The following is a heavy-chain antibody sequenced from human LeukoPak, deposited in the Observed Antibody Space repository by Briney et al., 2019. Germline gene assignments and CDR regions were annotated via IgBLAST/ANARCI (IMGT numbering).Heavy chain of an antibody. CDR2: ISYDGSNK. Sequence: GGSLRLSCAASGFTFSSYGMHWVRQAPGKGLEWVAVISYDGSNKYYADSVKGRFTISRDNAKNSLYLQMNSLRAEDTAVYYCARELFGSGSYASYWGQGTLVTVSS. D-gene: IGHD3-10*01. CDR3: ARELFGSGSYASY. CDR1: GFTFSSYG. V-gene: IGHV3-30*03. J-gene: IGHJ4*02.